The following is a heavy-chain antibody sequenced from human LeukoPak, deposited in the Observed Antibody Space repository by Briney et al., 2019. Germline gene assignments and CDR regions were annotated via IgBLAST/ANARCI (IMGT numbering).Heavy chain of an antibody. V-gene: IGHV3-21*01. D-gene: IGHD3-3*01. CDR2: ISSSSSYI. J-gene: IGHJ3*02. CDR3: AKDRRALYGGITIFGVVPNDAFDI. CDR1: GFTFSSYS. Sequence: GGSLRLSCAASGFTFSSYSMNWVRQAPGKGLEWVSSISSSSSYIYYADSVKGRFTISRDNAKNSLYLQMNSLRAEDTAVYYCAKDRRALYGGITIFGVVPNDAFDIWGQGTMVTVSS.